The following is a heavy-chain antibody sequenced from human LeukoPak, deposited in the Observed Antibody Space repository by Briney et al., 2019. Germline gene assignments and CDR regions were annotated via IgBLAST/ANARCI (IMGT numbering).Heavy chain of an antibody. J-gene: IGHJ4*02. V-gene: IGHV4-31*03. CDR3: ARDAATHYDFWSGYYTGSHYFDY. CDR1: GGSISSGGYY. Sequence: SSQTLSLTCTVSGGSISSGGYYWSWIRQHPGKGLEWIGYIYYSGSTYYNPSLKSRVTISVDTSKNQFSLKLSSVAAADTAVYYCARDAATHYDFWSGYYTGSHYFDYWGQGTLVTDSS. D-gene: IGHD3-3*01. CDR2: IYYSGST.